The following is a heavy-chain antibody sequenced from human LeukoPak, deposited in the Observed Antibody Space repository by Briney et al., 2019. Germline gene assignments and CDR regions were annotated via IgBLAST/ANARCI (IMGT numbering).Heavy chain of an antibody. D-gene: IGHD2-2*01. V-gene: IGHV1-2*02. J-gene: IGHJ3*01. Sequence: ASVKVSCKTSGYAFADYYLNWVRQAPGQGLQWVGWINPNSGATSYSQRSQGRVTMTRDTSTTTVYMELSSLRSYDTARYYCARHMSRSEAFDVWGQGTFVTVSS. CDR1: GYAFADYY. CDR3: ARHMSRSEAFDV. CDR2: INPNSGAT.